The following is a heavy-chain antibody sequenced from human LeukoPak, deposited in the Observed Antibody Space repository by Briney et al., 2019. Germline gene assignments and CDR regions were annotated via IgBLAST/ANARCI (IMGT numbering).Heavy chain of an antibody. V-gene: IGHV3-53*01. CDR1: GFTVSSNY. Sequence: PGGSLRLSCAASGFTVSSNYMSWVRQAPGKGLEWVSVIYSGVSTYYADSVKGRFTMSRDNSKNTLYLQMNSLRAEDTAVYYCARDYYYDSSENAFDYWGQGTLVTVSS. CDR3: ARDYYYDSSENAFDY. J-gene: IGHJ4*02. D-gene: IGHD3-22*01. CDR2: IYSGVST.